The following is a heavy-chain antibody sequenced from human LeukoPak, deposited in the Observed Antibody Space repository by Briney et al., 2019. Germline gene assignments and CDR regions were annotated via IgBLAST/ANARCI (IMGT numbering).Heavy chain of an antibody. Sequence: GASVKVSCKASGYTFTSYDINWVRQAPGQGLEWMGWISTYNGDTDYTQKLQGRVTMTTETSTSTAYMELRSLRSDDTAVYYCARDPGQYYDILTGYYTPYYFDYWGQGTLVTVSS. CDR2: ISTYNGDT. D-gene: IGHD3-9*01. CDR1: GYTFTSYD. CDR3: ARDPGQYYDILTGYYTPYYFDY. V-gene: IGHV1-18*01. J-gene: IGHJ4*02.